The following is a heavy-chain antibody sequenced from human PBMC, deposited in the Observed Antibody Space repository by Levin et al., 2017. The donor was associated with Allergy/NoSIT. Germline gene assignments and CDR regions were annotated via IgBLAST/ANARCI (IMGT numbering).Heavy chain of an antibody. Sequence: GESLKISCAASGFTFSSYDMHWVRQATGKGLEWVSAIGTAGDTYYPGSVKGRFTISRENAKNSLYLQMNSLRAGDTAVYYCARGGGSGSYEKSSFDYWGQGTLVTVSS. CDR2: IGTAGDT. CDR3: ARGGGSGSYEKSSFDY. V-gene: IGHV3-13*04. J-gene: IGHJ4*02. D-gene: IGHD3-10*01. CDR1: GFTFSSYD.